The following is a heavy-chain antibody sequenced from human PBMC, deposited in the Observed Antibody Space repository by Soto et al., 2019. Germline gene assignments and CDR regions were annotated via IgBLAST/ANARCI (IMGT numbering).Heavy chain of an antibody. CDR1: GGTFGSYA. D-gene: IGHD2-2*01. CDR2: IIPVSGAA. CDR3: ATALGCRSTSCTLDY. Sequence: QVQLVQSGAGVKKPGSSVKFSCKPSGGTFGSYAFSWVRQAPGQGLEWMGGIIPVSGAAHYAQKFQGRVTITADESTSTAYMELSSLSSQDTAVYYCATALGCRSTSCTLDYWGQGTRVIVSS. J-gene: IGHJ4*02. V-gene: IGHV1-69*01.